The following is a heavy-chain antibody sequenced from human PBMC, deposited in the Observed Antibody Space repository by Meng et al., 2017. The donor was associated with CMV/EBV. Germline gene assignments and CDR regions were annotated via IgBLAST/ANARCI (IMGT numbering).Heavy chain of an antibody. D-gene: IGHD4-17*01. Sequence: YLGECGGSSGQPGGSLRLSCAASGLPISNYRMSWVRQAPGKGLEWVANIKNDGSERYYVDSVKGRFSISRDNADNSLYLQMNNLRAEDTAVYYCRLGHYSQDWGQGTLVTVSS. CDR2: IKNDGSER. CDR3: RLGHYSQD. V-gene: IGHV3-7*02. CDR1: GLPISNYR. J-gene: IGHJ4*02.